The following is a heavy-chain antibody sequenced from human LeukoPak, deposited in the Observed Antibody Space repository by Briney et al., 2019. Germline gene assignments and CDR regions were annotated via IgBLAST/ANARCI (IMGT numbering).Heavy chain of an antibody. D-gene: IGHD6-13*01. V-gene: IGHV1-2*02. J-gene: IGHJ2*01. CDR2: INPNSGGT. CDR1: GYTFTGYY. CDR3: ARDLGSSWYPIGSGYFDL. Sequence: ASVKVSCKASGYTFTGYYMHWVRQAPGQGLEWMGWINPNSGGTNYAQKFQARVTMTRDTSISTAYMELSRLRSDDTAVYYCARDLGSSWYPIGSGYFDLWGRGTLVTVSS.